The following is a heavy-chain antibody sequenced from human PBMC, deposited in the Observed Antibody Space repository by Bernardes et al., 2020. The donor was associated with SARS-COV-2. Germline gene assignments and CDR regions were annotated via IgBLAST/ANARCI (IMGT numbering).Heavy chain of an antibody. J-gene: IGHJ6*02. CDR1: GFTFSSYA. D-gene: IGHD3-22*01. Sequence: GGSLRLSCAASGFTFSSYAMSWVRQAPGKGLEWVSAISGSGGSTYYADSVKGRFTISRDNSKNTLYLQMNSLRAEDTAVYYCALRGDYYDSSGYPTSHYYYYGMDVWGQGTTVTVSS. CDR3: ALRGDYYDSSGYPTSHYYYYGMDV. CDR2: ISGSGGST. V-gene: IGHV3-23*01.